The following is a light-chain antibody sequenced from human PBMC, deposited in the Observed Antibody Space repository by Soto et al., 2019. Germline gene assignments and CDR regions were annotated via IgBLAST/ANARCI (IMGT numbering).Light chain of an antibody. CDR2: GAS. CDR1: QSVSSSY. V-gene: IGKV3-20*01. Sequence: EIVLTQSPGTLSLSPGERATLSCRASQSVSSSYLAWYQQKPGQAPRLLIYGASSRATGIPDRFSGGGSGTDFTLTISRLEPEDFAVYYCQQYGSSPPPTFGGGTKVDIK. J-gene: IGKJ4*01. CDR3: QQYGSSPPPT.